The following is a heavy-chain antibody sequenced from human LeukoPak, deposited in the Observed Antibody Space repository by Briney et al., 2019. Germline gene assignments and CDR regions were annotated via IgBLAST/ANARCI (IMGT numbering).Heavy chain of an antibody. D-gene: IGHD6-6*01. Sequence: SETLSLTCAVYGGSFSGYYWSWIRQPPGKGLEGIGEINHSGSTNYNPSLKSRVTISVDTSKNQFSLKLSSVTAADTAVYYCARRKGIAAQHAPRRVRFNWFDRWGQGTLVTVSS. CDR3: ARRKGIAAQHAPRRVRFNWFDR. J-gene: IGHJ5*02. CDR2: INHSGST. CDR1: GGSFSGYY. V-gene: IGHV4-34*01.